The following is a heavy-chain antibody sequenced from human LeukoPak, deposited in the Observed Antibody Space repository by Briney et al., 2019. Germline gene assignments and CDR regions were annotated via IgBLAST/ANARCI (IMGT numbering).Heavy chain of an antibody. J-gene: IGHJ4*02. D-gene: IGHD6-19*01. Sequence: WRSLRLSCTASGFSFSDYAIHWVRQAPGKGLEWVAILSYDGKNIEYADSVKGRFTISRDNSKKALYLQMSSLRAEDTAVYYCARDGRWLAYFDYWGQGTLVTVSS. CDR1: GFSFSDYA. CDR2: LSYDGKNI. CDR3: ARDGRWLAYFDY. V-gene: IGHV3-30*04.